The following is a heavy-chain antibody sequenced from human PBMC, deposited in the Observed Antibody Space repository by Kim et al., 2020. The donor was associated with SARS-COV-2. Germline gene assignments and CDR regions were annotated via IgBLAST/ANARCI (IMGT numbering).Heavy chain of an antibody. CDR3: ARDPGDYVWGSYRWDPFDY. V-gene: IGHV1-18*04. CDR1: GYTFTSYG. D-gene: IGHD3-16*02. CDR2: ISAYNGNT. Sequence: ASVKVSCKASGYTFTSYGISWVRQAPGQGLEWMGWISAYNGNTNYAQKLQGRVTMTTDTSTSTAYMELRSLRSDDTAVYYCARDPGDYVWGSYRWDPFDYWGQGTLVTVSS. J-gene: IGHJ4*02.